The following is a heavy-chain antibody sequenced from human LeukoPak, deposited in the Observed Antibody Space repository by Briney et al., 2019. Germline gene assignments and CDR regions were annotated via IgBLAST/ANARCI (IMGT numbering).Heavy chain of an antibody. CDR1: GFTFSSYS. J-gene: IGHJ4*02. CDR3: ARDPPYYYDSSGGLDY. CDR2: ISSSSSYI. Sequence: GGSLRLSCAASGFTFSSYSMNWVRQAPGKGLEWVSSISSSSSYIYYADSVKGRFTISRDNAKNSLYLQMNSLRAEDTAVYYCARDPPYYYDSSGGLDYWGQGTLVTVSS. V-gene: IGHV3-21*01. D-gene: IGHD3-22*01.